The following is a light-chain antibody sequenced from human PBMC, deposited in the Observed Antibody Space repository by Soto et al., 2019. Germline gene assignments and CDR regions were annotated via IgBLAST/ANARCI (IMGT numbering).Light chain of an antibody. V-gene: IGKV1-33*01. J-gene: IGKJ3*01. CDR2: DAS. CDR3: QQYDNLPIT. CDR1: QDISNY. Sequence: DIQMTQSPSSLSASVGDRVTITCQASQDISNYLNWYEQKPGKAPKLLIYDASNLETGVPSRFSGSESRKDFTFTITSLQPEDIATYYCQQYDNLPITFGPGTKVDIK.